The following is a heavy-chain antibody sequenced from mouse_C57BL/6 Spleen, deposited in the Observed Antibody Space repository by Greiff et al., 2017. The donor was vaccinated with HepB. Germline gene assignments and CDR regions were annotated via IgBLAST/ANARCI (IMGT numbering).Heavy chain of an antibody. CDR2: INPSNGGT. CDR3: ARGSAVVAKGWYFDV. CDR1: GYTFTSYW. J-gene: IGHJ1*03. Sequence: VQLQQPGPELVKPGASVKLSCKASGYTFTSYWMHWVKQRPGQGLEWIGNINPSNGGTNYNEKFKSKATLTVDKSSSTAYMQLSSLTSEDSAVYYCARGSAVVAKGWYFDVWGTGTTVTVSS. V-gene: IGHV1-53*01. D-gene: IGHD1-1*01.